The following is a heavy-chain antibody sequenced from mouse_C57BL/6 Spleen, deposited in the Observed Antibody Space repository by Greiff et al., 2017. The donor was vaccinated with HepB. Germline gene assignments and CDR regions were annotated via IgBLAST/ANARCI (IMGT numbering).Heavy chain of an antibody. CDR3: ARESNWDDYAMDY. J-gene: IGHJ4*01. D-gene: IGHD4-1*02. V-gene: IGHV5-4*01. Sequence: EVKLVESGGGLVKPGGSLKLSCAASGFTFSSYAMSWVRQTPEKRLEWVATISDGGSYTYYPDNVKGRFTISRDNAKNNLYLQMSHLKSEDTAMYYCARESNWDDYAMDYWGQGTSVTVSS. CDR1: GFTFSSYA. CDR2: ISDGGSYT.